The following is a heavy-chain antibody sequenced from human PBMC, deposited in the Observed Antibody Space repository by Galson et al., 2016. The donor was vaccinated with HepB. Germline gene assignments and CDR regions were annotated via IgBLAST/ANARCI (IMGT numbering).Heavy chain of an antibody. D-gene: IGHD6-19*01. J-gene: IGHJ4*02. CDR2: ISYDGNNK. V-gene: IGHV3-30*03. CDR1: GFPFNKYP. Sequence: LRLSCAASGFPFNKYPMFWVRQAPGKGLEWVAVISYDGNNKYYADSVKGRFTISRDSSQNTLYLQMNSLRTEDTAVYFCARKSMAGPRSYFDYWGQGTLVTVSS. CDR3: ARKSMAGPRSYFDY.